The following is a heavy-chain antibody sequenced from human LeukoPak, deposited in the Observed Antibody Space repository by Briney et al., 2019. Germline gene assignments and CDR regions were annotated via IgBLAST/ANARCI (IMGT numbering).Heavy chain of an antibody. V-gene: IGHV3-11*04. CDR2: ISSSGDIT. J-gene: IGHJ4*02. D-gene: IGHD2-21*02. CDR1: GFTFTDHY. CDR3: VRGAVTGQQCDN. Sequence: GGSLRLSCAASGFTFTDHYMSWVRQAPGKGLEWVSYISSSGDITYYADSVKGRFTVSRDNAKNSLYLQMNSLRDEDTAVYYCVRGAVTGQQCDNWGQGTLVTVSS.